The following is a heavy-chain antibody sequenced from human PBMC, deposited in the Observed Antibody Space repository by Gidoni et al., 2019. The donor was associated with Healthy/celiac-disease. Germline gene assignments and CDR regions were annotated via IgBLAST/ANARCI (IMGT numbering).Heavy chain of an antibody. CDR3: ARIVDTAMGPFDY. D-gene: IGHD5-18*01. J-gene: IGHJ4*02. CDR2: IYPGDSDT. CDR1: GYSFTTSW. V-gene: IGHV5-51*03. Sequence: VQLFQSGPEVNQPGESLKISSYGSGYSFTTSWIGWVRQIPGKGLEWMGIIYPGDSDTRYSPSFRGQVTISVAKSISTAYLQWSSLKAADNGIYYCARIVDTAMGPFDYWSQGTQVTVSS.